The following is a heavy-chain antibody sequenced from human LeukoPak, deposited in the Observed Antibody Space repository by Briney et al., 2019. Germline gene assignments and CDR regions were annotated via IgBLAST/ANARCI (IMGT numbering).Heavy chain of an antibody. CDR1: GGTFSSYA. CDR3: CQYDYGGNSFDY. V-gene: IGHV1-69*05. Sequence: RWASVKVSCKASGGTFSSYAISWVRQAPGQGLEWMGGILPIFGTANYAQKFQGRATITTDESTSTAYMELSSQRSEDTAVYYCCQYDYGGNSFDYWGQGTLVTVSS. J-gene: IGHJ4*02. CDR2: ILPIFGTA. D-gene: IGHD4-23*01.